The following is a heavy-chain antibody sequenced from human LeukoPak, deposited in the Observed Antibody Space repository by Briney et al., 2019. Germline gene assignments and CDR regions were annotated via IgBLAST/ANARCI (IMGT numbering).Heavy chain of an antibody. CDR1: GGTFSSYA. Sequence: ASVKVSCKASGGTFSSYAISWVRQAPGQGLEWMGRIIPILGIANYAQKFQGRVTITADKSTSTAYMELSSLRSEDTAVYYCARLRGYSYGHFDYWGRGTLVTVSS. V-gene: IGHV1-69*04. CDR3: ARLRGYSYGHFDY. J-gene: IGHJ4*02. CDR2: IIPILGIA. D-gene: IGHD5-18*01.